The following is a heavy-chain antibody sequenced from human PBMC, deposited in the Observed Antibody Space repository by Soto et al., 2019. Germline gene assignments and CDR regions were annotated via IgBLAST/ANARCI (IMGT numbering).Heavy chain of an antibody. D-gene: IGHD3-10*01. J-gene: IGHJ4*02. V-gene: IGHV1-46*01. Sequence: ASVKVSCKASGYTFTNHYIHWVRQGPGQGPEWMGTINPSGGKTDYAQKFKGRVTLTSDTPTSTVYMELRSLRSEVTAIYYCARDEYHYGSGSSYSTLDDWGQGTLVTVSS. CDR2: INPSGGKT. CDR1: GYTFTNHY. CDR3: ARDEYHYGSGSSYSTLDD.